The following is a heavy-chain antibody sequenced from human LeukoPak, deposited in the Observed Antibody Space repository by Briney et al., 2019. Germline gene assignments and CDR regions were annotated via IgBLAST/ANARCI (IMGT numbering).Heavy chain of an antibody. V-gene: IGHV3-33*01. J-gene: IGHJ4*02. CDR3: ARDLSYSLEY. Sequence: GGSLRLSCAASGFTFSTYGMHWVRQAPGKGLEWVSLIWYDGSKKYYADSVKGRFTISRDNAKNTLYLQMNSLRAEDTAVYYCARDLSYSLEYWGQGTLVTVSS. D-gene: IGHD3-10*01. CDR2: IWYDGSKK. CDR1: GFTFSTYG.